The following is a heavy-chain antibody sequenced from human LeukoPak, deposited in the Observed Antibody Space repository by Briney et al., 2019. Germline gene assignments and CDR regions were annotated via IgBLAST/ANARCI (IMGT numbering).Heavy chain of an antibody. CDR3: MSEPILGGADY. Sequence: PGGSLRLSCTVSGLSFRSRAFHWVRLAPGKGLDWVSSITGSGGTTFYADSVKGRFSISRDDSKNTLYLQMRSLRVDDTGFYYCMSEPILGGADYWGQGSLVTVSS. J-gene: IGHJ4*02. CDR1: GLSFRSRA. D-gene: IGHD1-26*01. V-gene: IGHV3-23*01. CDR2: ITGSGGTT.